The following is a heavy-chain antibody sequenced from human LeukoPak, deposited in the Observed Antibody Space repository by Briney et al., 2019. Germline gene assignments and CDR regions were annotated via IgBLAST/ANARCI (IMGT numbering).Heavy chain of an antibody. V-gene: IGHV3-48*01. CDR1: GFTFSTFA. Sequence: GGSLRLSCTASGFTFSTFAMNWVRQAPGKGQEWLAFISRSSRTIYYADSVKGRFTISRDNAKNSLYLQMSSLRVEDTAVYYCAREKYYGSEDAFDIWGQGTVVTVSS. J-gene: IGHJ3*02. D-gene: IGHD3-10*01. CDR3: AREKYYGSEDAFDI. CDR2: ISRSSRTI.